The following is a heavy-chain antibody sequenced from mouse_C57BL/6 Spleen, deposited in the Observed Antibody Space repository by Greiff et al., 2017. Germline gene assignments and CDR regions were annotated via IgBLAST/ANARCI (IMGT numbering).Heavy chain of an antibody. D-gene: IGHD2-5*01. V-gene: IGHV14-1*01. CDR1: GFNIKDYY. CDR2: IDPEDGDT. Sequence: VQLQQSGAELVRPGASVKLSCTASGFNIKDYYMHWVKQRPEQGLEWIGRIDPEDGDTEYAPKFQGKATMPADTSSNTAYLQLSSLTSEDAAVDYCTAIACYSNAPFAYWGQGTLVTVSA. J-gene: IGHJ3*01. CDR3: TAIACYSNAPFAY.